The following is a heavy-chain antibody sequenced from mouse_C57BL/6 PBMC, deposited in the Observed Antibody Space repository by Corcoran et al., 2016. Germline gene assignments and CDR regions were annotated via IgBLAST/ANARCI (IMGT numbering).Heavy chain of an antibody. V-gene: IGHV1-26*01. CDR2: INPNNGGT. Sequence: EVQLQQSGPELVKPGASVKISCKASGYTFTDYYMNWVKQSHGKSLEWIGDINPNNGGTSYNQKFKGKATLTVDKSSSTAYMELRSLTSEDSAVYYCARMRGGLPYFYYWGQGTTLTVSS. CDR1: GYTFTDYY. CDR3: ARMRGGLPYFYY. D-gene: IGHD2-1*01. J-gene: IGHJ2*01.